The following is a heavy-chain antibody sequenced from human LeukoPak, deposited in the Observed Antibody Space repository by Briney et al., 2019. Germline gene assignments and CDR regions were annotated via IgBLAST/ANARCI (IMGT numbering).Heavy chain of an antibody. CDR2: ISTRGSSR. J-gene: IGHJ6*03. Sequence: GGSLRLSCTISGFTFSSYEMNWVRQAPGKGLEWVSEISTRGSSRYYADSVKGRFTVSRDNANNSLYLQMNNLRADDTAVYYCVRLDRDFMDVWGTGTTVTISS. D-gene: IGHD3-22*01. CDR3: VRLDRDFMDV. CDR1: GFTFSSYE. V-gene: IGHV3-48*03.